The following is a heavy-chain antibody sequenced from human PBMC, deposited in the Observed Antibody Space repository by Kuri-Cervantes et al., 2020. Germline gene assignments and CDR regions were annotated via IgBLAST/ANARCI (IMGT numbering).Heavy chain of an antibody. CDR1: GYTFTTYG. D-gene: IGHD6-25*01. J-gene: IGHJ6*02. CDR2: ISPNSGGT. CDR3: ARDQGIAADYGMDV. V-gene: IGHV1-2*02. Sequence: ASVKVSCKASGYTFTTYGISWVRQAPGQGLEWMGWISPNSGGTNYAQKFQGRVTMTRDTSISTAYMELSSLRSDDTAVYYCARDQGIAADYGMDVWGQGTTVTVSS.